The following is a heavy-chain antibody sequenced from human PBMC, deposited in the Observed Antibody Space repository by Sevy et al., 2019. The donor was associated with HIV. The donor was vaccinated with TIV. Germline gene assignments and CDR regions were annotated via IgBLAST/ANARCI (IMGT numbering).Heavy chain of an antibody. Sequence: GGSLRLSCAASGFTFSNYAMSWVRQAPGKGLEWVSSISRSGSSTDYADSVKGRFTISRDNSMNTLYLQTNSLRAEDTAVYYCAKVDVVVPVADYGLDVWGQGTTVTVSS. V-gene: IGHV3-23*01. CDR1: GFTFSNYA. D-gene: IGHD2-2*01. CDR2: ISRSGSST. J-gene: IGHJ6*02. CDR3: AKVDVVVPVADYGLDV.